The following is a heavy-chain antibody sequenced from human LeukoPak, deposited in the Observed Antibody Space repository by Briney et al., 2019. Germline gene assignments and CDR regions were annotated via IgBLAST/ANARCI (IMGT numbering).Heavy chain of an antibody. J-gene: IGHJ4*02. D-gene: IGHD4-11*01. CDR2: LHPADSDT. Sequence: GESLNISCKDSGYSFSNDWIGWVRQMPGEGLEWMGILHPADSDTRYSPSFQGQVTISADKSISTAYLQWSSLKASDTAMYYCARGHDYSNGFDYWGQGTLVTVSS. CDR1: GYSFSNDW. CDR3: ARGHDYSNGFDY. V-gene: IGHV5-51*01.